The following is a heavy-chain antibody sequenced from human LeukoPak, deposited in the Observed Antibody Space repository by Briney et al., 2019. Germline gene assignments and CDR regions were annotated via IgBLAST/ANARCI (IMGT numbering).Heavy chain of an antibody. CDR3: ARDDFIYYGSGSYTMYYYYYMDV. Sequence: GGSLRLSCAASGFTFSDYYMSWIRQAPGKGLEWVSYISSSGSTIYYADSVKGRFTTSRDNAKNSLYLQMNSLRAEDTAVYYCARDDFIYYGSGSYTMYYYYYMDVWGKGTTVTVFS. V-gene: IGHV3-11*04. CDR1: GFTFSDYY. CDR2: ISSSGSTI. D-gene: IGHD3-10*01. J-gene: IGHJ6*03.